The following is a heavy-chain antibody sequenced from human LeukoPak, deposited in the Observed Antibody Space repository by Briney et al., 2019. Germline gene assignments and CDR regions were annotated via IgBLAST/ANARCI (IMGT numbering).Heavy chain of an antibody. V-gene: IGHV4-39*07. CDR1: GGSISSSSYY. D-gene: IGHD3-22*01. CDR2: IYYSGST. J-gene: IGHJ4*02. CDR3: ARGFGSGYYGVFDY. Sequence: SETLSLTCTVSGGSISSSSYYWGWIRQPPGKGLEWIGSIYYSGSTYYNPSLKSRVTISVDTSKNQFSLKLSSVTAADTAVYYCARGFGSGYYGVFDYWGQGTLVTVSS.